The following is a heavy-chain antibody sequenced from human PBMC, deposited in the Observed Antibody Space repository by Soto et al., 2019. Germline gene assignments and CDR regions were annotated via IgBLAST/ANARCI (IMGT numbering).Heavy chain of an antibody. V-gene: IGHV4-59*01. CDR2: FFYTGST. CDR1: TGSTNSFY. D-gene: IGHD5-12*01. J-gene: IGHJ4*02. Sequence: QVQLQVSGPGLVKPSATLSLSCTVSTGSTNSFYWCWIRQPPGKGLQWLGYFFYTGSTNHNPSLKRRVTISLDMSSNQFYLRLSSVTAADTAMYYCSRSRDGYNLNPIDQWGQGLLVTVSS. CDR3: SRSRDGYNLNPIDQ.